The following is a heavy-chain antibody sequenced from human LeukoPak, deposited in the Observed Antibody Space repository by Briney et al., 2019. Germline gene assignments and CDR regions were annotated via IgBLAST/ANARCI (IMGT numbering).Heavy chain of an antibody. CDR1: GFTFSSHA. Sequence: PGGSLRLSCVASGFTFSSHAMSWVRQAPGKGLEWVSAISASGASTYYADSVKGRFTISRDYSKNTLSLLMNSLRAEDTAVFYCARDQAGGSYYVVAFDIWGQGTMVTVSS. D-gene: IGHD1-26*01. V-gene: IGHV3-23*01. J-gene: IGHJ3*02. CDR2: ISASGAST. CDR3: ARDQAGGSYYVVAFDI.